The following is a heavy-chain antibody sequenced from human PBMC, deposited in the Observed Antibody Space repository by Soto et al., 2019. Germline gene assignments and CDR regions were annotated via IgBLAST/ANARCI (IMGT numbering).Heavy chain of an antibody. CDR3: ARSVGVTTLSYLDF. D-gene: IGHD2-21*01. CDR2: IIPMFGTA. V-gene: IGHV1-69*06. CDR1: GGTFSSHG. J-gene: IGHJ4*02. Sequence: QVHLVQSGAEVKKPGSSVKVSCKASGGTFSSHGISWVRQVPGQGLEWMGGIIPMFGTATSTHNFQGTLTISADKSTSTAYIELSSLTAEDTAVYFCARSVGVTTLSYLDFWGQGTLVTVSS.